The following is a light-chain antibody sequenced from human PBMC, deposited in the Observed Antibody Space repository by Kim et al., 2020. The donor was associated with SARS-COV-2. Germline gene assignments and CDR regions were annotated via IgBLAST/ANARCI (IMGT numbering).Light chain of an antibody. J-gene: IGKJ1*01. Sequence: SPGERATLSCRASQSVPSSCLAWYHQKPGQAPRLLIYHASRRATDIPDRFSGSGSGTDFTLTISRLEPEDFAVYYCQQYGRSPTFGQGTKVDIK. CDR2: HAS. V-gene: IGKV3-20*01. CDR3: QQYGRSPT. CDR1: QSVPSSC.